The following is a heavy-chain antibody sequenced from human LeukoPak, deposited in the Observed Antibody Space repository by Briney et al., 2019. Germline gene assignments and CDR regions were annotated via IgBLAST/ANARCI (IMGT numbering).Heavy chain of an antibody. Sequence: PEGSLRLSCAASGFTFSDYYMSWIRQAPGKGLEWVSYISSSSSYTNYADSVKGRFTISRDNTKNSLYLQMNSLRAEDTAVYYCAKSWFGDSYGMDVWGKGTTVTVSS. CDR1: GFTFSDYY. V-gene: IGHV3-11*06. CDR3: AKSWFGDSYGMDV. J-gene: IGHJ6*04. CDR2: ISSSSSYT. D-gene: IGHD3-10*01.